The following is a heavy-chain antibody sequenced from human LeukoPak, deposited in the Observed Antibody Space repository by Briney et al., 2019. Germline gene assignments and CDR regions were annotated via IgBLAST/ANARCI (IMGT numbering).Heavy chain of an antibody. CDR1: GYTFTGYY. J-gene: IGHJ5*02. Sequence: EASVKVSCKASGYTFTGYYVHWVRQAPGHGLEWMGWISPNSGGTNYAQKFQGRVTMTRDTSISTAYMELSRLRSDDTAVYYCARAGLGSLWFDPWGQGTLVTVSS. D-gene: IGHD2-15*01. CDR3: ARAGLGSLWFDP. V-gene: IGHV1-2*02. CDR2: ISPNSGGT.